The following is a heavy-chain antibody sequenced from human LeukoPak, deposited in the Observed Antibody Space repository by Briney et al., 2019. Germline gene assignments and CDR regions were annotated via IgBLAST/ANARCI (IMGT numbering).Heavy chain of an antibody. Sequence: PSETLSLTCAVYGGSFSGYYWSWIRQPPGKGLEWIGEINHSGSTNYNPSLKSRVTISVDTSKNQFSLKLSSVTAADTAVYYCASFLGYCSSTSRRQCAFDIWGQGTMVTVSS. CDR2: INHSGST. CDR1: GGSFSGYY. CDR3: ASFLGYCSSTSRRQCAFDI. V-gene: IGHV4-34*01. D-gene: IGHD2-2*01. J-gene: IGHJ3*02.